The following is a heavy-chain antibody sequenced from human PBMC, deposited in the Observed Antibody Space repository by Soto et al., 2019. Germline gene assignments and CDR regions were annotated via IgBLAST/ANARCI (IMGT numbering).Heavy chain of an antibody. J-gene: IGHJ4*02. CDR2: IYYSGRT. D-gene: IGHD6-19*01. CDR3: AKPGPYSSGGFDF. Sequence: SETLSLTCTVSGGSISGSSYYWGWIRQPPGKGLQWIASIYYSGRTYYDPSLKSRVTISVDTSKNQFSLKLTSVTAADTAVYYWAKPGPYSSGGFDFWGPGTLVPVSS. V-gene: IGHV4-39*01. CDR1: GGSISGSSYY.